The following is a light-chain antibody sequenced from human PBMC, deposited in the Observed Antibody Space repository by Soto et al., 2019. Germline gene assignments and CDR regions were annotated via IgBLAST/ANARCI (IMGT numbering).Light chain of an antibody. V-gene: IGKV1-33*01. CDR1: QDISHD. CDR2: DAS. J-gene: IGKJ5*01. Sequence: DIQMTQSPSSLSASVEDRVTITCQASQDISHDLDWYQQKPGKAPKLLVYDASNLEAGVPSRFSGSESGTDFSLTISSLQPEDIATYYCQPFDDLPITFGQGTRLEIK. CDR3: QPFDDLPIT.